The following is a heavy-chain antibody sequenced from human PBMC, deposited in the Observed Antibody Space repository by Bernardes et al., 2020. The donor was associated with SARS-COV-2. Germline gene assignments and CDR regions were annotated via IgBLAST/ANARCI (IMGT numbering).Heavy chain of an antibody. J-gene: IGHJ4*02. CDR3: ATTEMATIW. Sequence: TLSLTCAVYGGSFSGYYWSLIRQPPGKGLEWIGEINHSGSTNYNPSLKSRVTISVDTSKNQFSLKLSSVTAADTAVYYCATTEMATIWWGQGTLVTVSA. V-gene: IGHV4-34*01. D-gene: IGHD5-12*01. CDR1: GGSFSGYY. CDR2: INHSGST.